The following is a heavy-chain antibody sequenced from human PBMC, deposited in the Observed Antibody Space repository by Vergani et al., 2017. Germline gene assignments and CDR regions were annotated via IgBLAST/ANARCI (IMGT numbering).Heavy chain of an antibody. Sequence: QVQLQESGPGLVKPPGTLSLTCAVSGDSISSNNCWTWVRQPPGKGLEWIGEICHTEDTKYSPSLKSRVTVSVDESRNLFSLRLNSVTAADTAVYYCARPGSEWEPTRQFDYWGQGTLVTVSS. J-gene: IGHJ4*02. D-gene: IGHD1-26*01. CDR2: ICHTEDT. CDR3: ARPGSEWEPTRQFDY. CDR1: GDSISSNNC. V-gene: IGHV4-4*03.